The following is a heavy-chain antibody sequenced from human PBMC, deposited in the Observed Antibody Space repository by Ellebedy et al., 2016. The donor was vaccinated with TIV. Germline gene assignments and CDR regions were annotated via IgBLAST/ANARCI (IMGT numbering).Heavy chain of an antibody. J-gene: IGHJ3*02. V-gene: IGHV1-24*01. D-gene: IGHD5-12*01. CDR1: GYTLTELS. Sequence: ASVKVSCKVSGYTLTELSMHWVRQAPGKGLEWMGGLDPEDGETIYAQKFQGRVTMTEDTSTDTAYMELSSLRSEDTAVYYCARDPRRVGSGYVTGGGFDIWGQGTMVTVSS. CDR3: ARDPRRVGSGYVTGGGFDI. CDR2: LDPEDGET.